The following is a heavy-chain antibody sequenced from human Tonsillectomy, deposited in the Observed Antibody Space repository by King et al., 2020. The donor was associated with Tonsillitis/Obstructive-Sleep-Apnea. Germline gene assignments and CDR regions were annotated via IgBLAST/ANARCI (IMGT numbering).Heavy chain of an antibody. Sequence: VQLVESGGGLVQPGRSLRLSCAASGFTFDDYAMHWVRHAPGKGLEWVSGISWIGNNIDYADYVKGRFTISRDNVKNSLYLQMNSLRPEDTALYYCAKASPQFCSTSSCSLDYWGQGTLVTVSS. CDR2: ISWIGNNI. J-gene: IGHJ4*02. V-gene: IGHV3-9*01. CDR3: AKASPQFCSTSSCSLDY. D-gene: IGHD2-2*01. CDR1: GFTFDDYA.